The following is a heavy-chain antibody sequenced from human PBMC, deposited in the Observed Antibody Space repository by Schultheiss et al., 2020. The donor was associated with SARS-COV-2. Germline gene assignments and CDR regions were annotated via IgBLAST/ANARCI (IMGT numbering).Heavy chain of an antibody. CDR1: GFTFSSFW. CDR2: IKQDGSQK. CDR3: ARDLVGYCSSTSCYSEYYYYYMDV. D-gene: IGHD2-2*01. V-gene: IGHV3-7*01. Sequence: GESLKISCVASGFTFSSFWMSWYRHVPGRGLEWVANIKQDGSQKNYVDSVMGRFTISRDNAKTSLYLQMSSLRAEDTAVYYCARDLVGYCSSTSCYSEYYYYYMDVWGKGTTVTVSS. J-gene: IGHJ6*03.